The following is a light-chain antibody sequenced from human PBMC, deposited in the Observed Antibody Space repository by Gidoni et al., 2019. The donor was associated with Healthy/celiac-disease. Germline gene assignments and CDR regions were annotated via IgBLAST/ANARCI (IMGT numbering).Light chain of an antibody. CDR2: GAS. Sequence: EIVMTPSPATLSVSPGERATLSCRASQIVSSNLAWYQQKPGQAPRLLIYGASTRATAIPARISSSGSGTEFIITISSLQSEDFAVYYCQQYNNWPPWTFGQGTKVEIK. V-gene: IGKV3-15*01. J-gene: IGKJ1*01. CDR3: QQYNNWPPWT. CDR1: QIVSSN.